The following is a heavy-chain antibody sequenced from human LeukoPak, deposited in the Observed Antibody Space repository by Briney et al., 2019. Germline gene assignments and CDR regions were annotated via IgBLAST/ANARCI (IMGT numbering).Heavy chain of an antibody. V-gene: IGHV4-59*01. D-gene: IGHD3-10*01. CDR2: IYYSGST. CDR3: ARGLMITMVRGVTSRFDP. Sequence: SETLSLTCTVSGGSISSYYWSWIRQPPGKGLEWIGYIYYSGSTNYNPSLKSRVTISVDTSKNQFSLKLSSVTAADTAVYYCARGLMITMVRGVTSRFDPWGQGTLVTVSS. J-gene: IGHJ5*02. CDR1: GGSISSYY.